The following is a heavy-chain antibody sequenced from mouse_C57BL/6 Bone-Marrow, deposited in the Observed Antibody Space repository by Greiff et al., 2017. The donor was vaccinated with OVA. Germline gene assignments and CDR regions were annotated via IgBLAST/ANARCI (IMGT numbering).Heavy chain of an antibody. D-gene: IGHD4-1*01. CDR3: ARGELGWYFDV. V-gene: IGHV5-17*01. CDR2: ISSGSSTL. CDR1: GFTFSDYG. J-gene: IGHJ1*03. Sequence: EVQVVESGGGLVKPGGSLKLSCAASGFTFSDYGMHWVRQAPEKGLEWVAYISSGSSTLYYADTVKGRFTISRENAKNTLFLQMTSLRSEDTAMYYCARGELGWYFDVWGTGTTVTVSS.